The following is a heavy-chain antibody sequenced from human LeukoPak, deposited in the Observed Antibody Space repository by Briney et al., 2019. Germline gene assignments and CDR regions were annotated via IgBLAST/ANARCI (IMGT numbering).Heavy chain of an antibody. CDR3: ARGLGVPTEYYYYYGMDV. D-gene: IGHD3-16*01. CDR1: GGSISSGDYY. CDR2: IYYSGST. V-gene: IGHV4-30-4*01. J-gene: IGHJ6*02. Sequence: SETLSLTCTVSGGSISSGDYYWSWVRQPPGKGLERIGYIYYSGSTYYNPSLKSRVTISVDTSKNQFSLKLSSVTAADTAVYYCARGLGVPTEYYYYYGMDVWGQGTTVTVSS.